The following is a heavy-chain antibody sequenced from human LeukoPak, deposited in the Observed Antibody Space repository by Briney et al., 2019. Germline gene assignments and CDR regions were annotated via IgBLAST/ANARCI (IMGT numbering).Heavy chain of an antibody. J-gene: IGHJ4*02. CDR2: VFYGGIT. D-gene: IGHD3-3*01. Sequence: PSETLSLTCTVSAGSISTPYWHWIRQSPGKRLEWIGFVFYGGITNYNPSPKSRVTISLDTSKNQFSLKLTSVPAADTAVYYCASGTVFGVITPQYFHYWGQGTRVTVSS. CDR3: ASGTVFGVITPQYFHY. CDR1: AGSISTPY. V-gene: IGHV4-59*11.